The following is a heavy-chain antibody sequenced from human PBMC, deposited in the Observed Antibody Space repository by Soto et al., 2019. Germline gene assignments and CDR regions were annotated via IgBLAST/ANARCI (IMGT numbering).Heavy chain of an antibody. V-gene: IGHV5-51*01. D-gene: IGHD1-1*01. Sequence: PGESLKISCKGSGYSFTSYWTGWVRQMPGKGLEWMGIIYPGDSDTRYSPSFQGQVTISADKSISTAYLQWSSLKASDTAMYYCASLGWNDANSRGAFDIWGQGTMVTVSS. CDR1: GYSFTSYW. CDR2: IYPGDSDT. CDR3: ASLGWNDANSRGAFDI. J-gene: IGHJ3*02.